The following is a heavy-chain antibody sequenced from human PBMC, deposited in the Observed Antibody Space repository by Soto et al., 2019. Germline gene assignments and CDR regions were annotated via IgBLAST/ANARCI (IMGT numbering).Heavy chain of an antibody. CDR2: ITSSGGTI. D-gene: IGHD3-10*01. V-gene: IGHV3-11*01. Sequence: RLSCAASGFTFSDYYMSWIRQPPGRGLEWISYITSSGGTIYYADSVKGRFTISRDNAKNSLYLQINGLRAEDTAVYYCARDPLHHGSTFDYWGQGTMVTVSS. CDR3: ARDPLHHGSTFDY. J-gene: IGHJ4*02. CDR1: GFTFSDYY.